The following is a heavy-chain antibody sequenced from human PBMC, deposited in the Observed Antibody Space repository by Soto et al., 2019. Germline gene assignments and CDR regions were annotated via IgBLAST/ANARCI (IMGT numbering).Heavy chain of an antibody. CDR1: GFSFSDYA. Sequence: VGSLRLSCAASGFSFSDYAMSWVRHSPGKGLEWVSVISESGGSTHYADSVRGRFTVSRDNSKNSLSLRMNSLRDEDTAVYFCAKRSPYRSRWYYPIFEYWGQGARVTVSS. V-gene: IGHV3-23*01. CDR3: AKRSPYRSRWYYPIFEY. D-gene: IGHD6-13*01. CDR2: ISESGGST. J-gene: IGHJ4*02.